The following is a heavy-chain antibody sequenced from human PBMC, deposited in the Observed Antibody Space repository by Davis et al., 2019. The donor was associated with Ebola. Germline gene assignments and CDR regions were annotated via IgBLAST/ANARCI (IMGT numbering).Heavy chain of an antibody. J-gene: IGHJ4*02. CDR2: ILSGGTT. CDR3: ARGRVGATIDY. D-gene: IGHD1-26*01. V-gene: IGHV3-53*01. Sequence: GESLKISCAASGFTVSSTYMNWVRQAPGKGLECVSIILSGGTTFYADSVKGRFTISRDNAKNSLYLQLNSLRDEDTAVYYCARGRVGATIDYLGQGTLVTVSS. CDR1: GFTVSSTY.